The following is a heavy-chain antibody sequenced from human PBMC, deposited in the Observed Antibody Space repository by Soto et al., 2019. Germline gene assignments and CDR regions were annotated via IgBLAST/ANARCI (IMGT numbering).Heavy chain of an antibody. J-gene: IGHJ4*02. CDR3: VKGSGGSYSAIDY. Sequence: GGSLRLSCAASGFTFSSYAMSWVRQAPGEGLEWVSGISGSSGSTYYADSVKGRFTISRDNSKNTLYLQMNSLRAEDTAVYYCVKGSGGSYSAIDYWGQGTLVTVSS. CDR2: ISGSSGST. D-gene: IGHD2-15*01. CDR1: GFTFSSYA. V-gene: IGHV3-23*01.